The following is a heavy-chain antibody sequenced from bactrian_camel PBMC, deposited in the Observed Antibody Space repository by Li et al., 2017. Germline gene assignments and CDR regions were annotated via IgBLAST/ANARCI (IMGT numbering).Heavy chain of an antibody. V-gene: IGHV3S53*01. CDR2: VESDGTT. CDR1: GSTFDDTE. J-gene: IGHJ4*01. D-gene: IGHD4*01. Sequence: VQLVESGGGTVQAGESLTLSCIASGSTFDDTEMKWYRQAPGNECELLATVESDGTTYVAPSVRGRFTISRDNAKNTLYLQMGSLRTEDTAFYYCAIGSYDYNYDPSTRGKGTQVTVS.